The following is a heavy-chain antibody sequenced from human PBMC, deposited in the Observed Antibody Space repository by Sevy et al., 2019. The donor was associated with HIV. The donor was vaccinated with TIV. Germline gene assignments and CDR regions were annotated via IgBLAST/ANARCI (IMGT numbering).Heavy chain of an antibody. CDR1: GYTFTGYY. CDR3: ARDDDSSGYCSSPDY. V-gene: IGHV1-2*02. J-gene: IGHJ4*02. CDR2: INPNSGGT. Sequence: ASVKVSCKASGYTFTGYYMHWVRQAPGQGLEWMGWINPNSGGTNYAQKFQGRVTMTRDTSISTAYMELSRLRSDETAVYYCARDDDSSGYCSSPDYWGQGSLVTVSS. D-gene: IGHD3-22*01.